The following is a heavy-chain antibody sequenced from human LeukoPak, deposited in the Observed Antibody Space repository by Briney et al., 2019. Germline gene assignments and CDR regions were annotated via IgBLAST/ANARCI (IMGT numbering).Heavy chain of an antibody. V-gene: IGHV3-74*01. D-gene: IGHD5-18*01. Sequence: GGSLRLSCAASGFTFSDHWMHWVRQVPGKGLLWVARMNSDGTTTNYADSVKGRFTISRDNAKNSLYLQMNSLRDEDTAVYFCARVRGGYSYGLDYYYYGMDVWGQGTTVTVSS. J-gene: IGHJ6*02. CDR3: ARVRGGYSYGLDYYYYGMDV. CDR1: GFTFSDHW. CDR2: MNSDGTTT.